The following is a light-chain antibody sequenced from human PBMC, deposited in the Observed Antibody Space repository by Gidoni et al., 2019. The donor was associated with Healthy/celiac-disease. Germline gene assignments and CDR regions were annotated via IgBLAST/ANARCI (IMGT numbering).Light chain of an antibody. V-gene: IGLV2-14*01. Sequence: QSALTQPASVSWSPGQSLTISCTGTSSDVGGYNYVSWYQQHPGKAPKLMIYEVSNRPSGVSNRFSGSKSGNTASLTISGLQAEDEADYYCSSYTSSSTRVFGGGTKLTVL. CDR3: SSYTSSSTRV. CDR2: EVS. CDR1: SSDVGGYNY. J-gene: IGLJ3*02.